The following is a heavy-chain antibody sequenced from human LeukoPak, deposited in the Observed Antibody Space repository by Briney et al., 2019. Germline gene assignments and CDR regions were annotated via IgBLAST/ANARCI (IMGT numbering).Heavy chain of an antibody. CDR2: INSDGSST. CDR1: GFTLSNYW. J-gene: IGHJ6*02. CDR3: ARGPQRGAAANYYGMDV. Sequence: GGSLRLSCAASGFTLSNYWMHWVRQAPGKGLVWVSRINSDGSSTSHADSVMGRFTISRDNAKSTLYLQMNSLRSEDTAVYYCARGPQRGAAANYYGMDVWGQGTTVTVSS. V-gene: IGHV3-74*01. D-gene: IGHD2-2*01.